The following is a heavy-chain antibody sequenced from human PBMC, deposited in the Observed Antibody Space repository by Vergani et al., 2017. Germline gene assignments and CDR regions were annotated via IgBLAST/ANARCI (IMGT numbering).Heavy chain of an antibody. CDR3: AKSPAVPDYFDY. CDR2: ISWDGGST. CDR1: GFTFDDYT. D-gene: IGHD2-2*01. J-gene: IGHJ4*02. V-gene: IGHV3-43*01. Sequence: EVQLVESGGVVVQPGGSLRLSCAASGFTFDDYTMHWVRQAPGKGLEWVSLISWDGGSTYYADSVKGRFTISRDNSKNSLYLQMNSLRTEDTALYYCAKSPAVPDYFDYWGQGTLVTVSS.